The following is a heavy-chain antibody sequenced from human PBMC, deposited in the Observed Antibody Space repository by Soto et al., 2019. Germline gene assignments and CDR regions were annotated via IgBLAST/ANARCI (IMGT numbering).Heavy chain of an antibody. CDR2: IKSKTDGGTT. D-gene: IGHD6-19*01. Sequence: GGSLRLFCAASGFTFSNAWMSWVRQAPGKGLEWVGRIKSKTDGGTTDYAAPVKGRFTISRDDSKNTLYLQMNSLKTEDTAVYYCTTDFGAEMADSFDYWGQGTLVTVSS. CDR3: TTDFGAEMADSFDY. J-gene: IGHJ4*02. CDR1: GFTFSNAW. V-gene: IGHV3-15*01.